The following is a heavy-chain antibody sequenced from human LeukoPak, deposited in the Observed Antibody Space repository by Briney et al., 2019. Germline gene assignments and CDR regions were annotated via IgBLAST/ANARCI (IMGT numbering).Heavy chain of an antibody. D-gene: IGHD2-21*02. J-gene: IGHJ5*02. V-gene: IGHV4-38-2*01. CDR1: GYSISSGYY. CDR3: ARGEVVTAIPRWFDP. Sequence: SETLSLTCGVSGYSISSGYYWGWIRQPPGKGLEWIGGIYHSGSTYYNPSLKSRVTISVDTSKNQFSLKLNSVTAADTAVYYCARGEVVTAIPRWFDPWGQGTLVTVSS. CDR2: IYHSGST.